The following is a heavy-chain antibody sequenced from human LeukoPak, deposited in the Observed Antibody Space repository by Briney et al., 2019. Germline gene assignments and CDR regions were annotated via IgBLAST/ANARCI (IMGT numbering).Heavy chain of an antibody. D-gene: IGHD1-1*01. J-gene: IGHJ4*02. CDR3: TRDRGAYNLYDY. V-gene: IGHV3-74*01. Sequence: PGGSLRLSCVASGFTFSNYWMQWVRQVPGKGLVWVSRLNGDGTNIIYAASVKGRFTISRDDSKAIAYLQMNSLKTEDTAVYHCTRDRGAYNLYDYWGQGTLVAVSS. CDR1: GFTFSNYW. CDR2: LNGDGTNI.